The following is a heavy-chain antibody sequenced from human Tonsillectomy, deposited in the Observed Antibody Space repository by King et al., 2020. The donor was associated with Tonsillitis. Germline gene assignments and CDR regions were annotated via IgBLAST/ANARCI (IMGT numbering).Heavy chain of an antibody. V-gene: IGHV4-59*01. Sequence: QVQLQESGPGLVKPSETLSLTCTVSGGSISSYYWSWIRQPPGKGLEWIGYIYYRGSTNYNPSLKSRVTISVDTSKNQFSLKLSSVTAADTAVYYCARYVGYCSGGSCYADAFDIWGQGTMVTVSS. D-gene: IGHD2-15*01. J-gene: IGHJ3*02. CDR3: ARYVGYCSGGSCYADAFDI. CDR2: IYYRGST. CDR1: GGSISSYY.